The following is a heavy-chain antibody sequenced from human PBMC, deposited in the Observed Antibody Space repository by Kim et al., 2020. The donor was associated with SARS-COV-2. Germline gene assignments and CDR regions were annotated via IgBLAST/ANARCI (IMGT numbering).Heavy chain of an antibody. Sequence: GGSLRLSCAASRFTFSDYYMSWIRQAPGKAPEWVAYISGSTTYTKYADSVRGRVTISRDNAKNSLYLQMDSLRVEDTAVYFCARPLTGTIRSFDYWGQGTLVTVSS. CDR2: ISGSTTYT. V-gene: IGHV3-11*06. D-gene: IGHD3-9*01. CDR1: RFTFSDYY. J-gene: IGHJ4*02. CDR3: ARPLTGTIRSFDY.